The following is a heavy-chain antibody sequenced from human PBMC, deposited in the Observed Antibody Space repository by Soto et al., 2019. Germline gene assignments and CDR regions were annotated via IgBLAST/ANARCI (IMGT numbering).Heavy chain of an antibody. Sequence: NPSETLSLTCTVSGGSISSSTYFWGWIRQPPGKGLEWIGSISYTGTTYYNPSLKSRVTISVDTSKNQFSLRLSSVTAADTAVYFCATRYTSSKPVKWGQGTLVTVSS. CDR1: GGSISSSTYF. V-gene: IGHV4-39*01. CDR3: ATRYTSSKPVK. CDR2: ISYTGTT. J-gene: IGHJ4*02. D-gene: IGHD6-13*01.